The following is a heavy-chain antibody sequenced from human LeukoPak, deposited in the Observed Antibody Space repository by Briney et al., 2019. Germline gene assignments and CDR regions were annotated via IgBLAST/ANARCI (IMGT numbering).Heavy chain of an antibody. CDR3: ARGRSAGYSSSWAKTIGD. V-gene: IGHV1-46*01. J-gene: IGHJ4*02. D-gene: IGHD6-13*01. Sequence: ASVKVSCKASGYTFTSYYMDWVRQAPGQGLEWMGVINPSGGSTSYAQKFQGRVTMTRDTSTSTVYMELSSLRSEDTAVYYCARGRSAGYSSSWAKTIGDWGQGTLVTVSS. CDR2: INPSGGST. CDR1: GYTFTSYY.